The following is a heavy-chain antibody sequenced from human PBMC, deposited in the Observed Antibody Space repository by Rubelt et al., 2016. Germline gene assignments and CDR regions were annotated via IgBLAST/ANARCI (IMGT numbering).Heavy chain of an antibody. Sequence: VQLVESGGGLVKPGGSLRLSCAASGFTFSDYYMGWIRQAPGKGLEWVSHISGSGSNTNYADFVRGRFTISRDNAKNSLYLQMNSLRAEDTAVYYCARPQTMYYYDSSGYPPHYWGQGTLVTVSS. V-gene: IGHV3-11*06. CDR2: ISGSGSNT. CDR1: GFTFSDYY. J-gene: IGHJ4*02. CDR3: ARPQTMYYYDSSGYPPHY. D-gene: IGHD3-22*01.